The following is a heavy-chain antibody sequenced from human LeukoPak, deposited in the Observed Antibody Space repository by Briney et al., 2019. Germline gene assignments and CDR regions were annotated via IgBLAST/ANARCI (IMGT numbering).Heavy chain of an antibody. Sequence: PGGSLRLSCAASGFTFDDYAMHWVRQAPGKGLEWVSGISWNSGSICYADSVKGRFTISRDNAKNSLYLQMNSLRAEDMALYYCAKDVSPEVRGGLYFDYWGQGTLVTVSS. CDR2: ISWNSGSI. D-gene: IGHD3-10*01. V-gene: IGHV3-9*03. CDR1: GFTFDDYA. J-gene: IGHJ4*02. CDR3: AKDVSPEVRGGLYFDY.